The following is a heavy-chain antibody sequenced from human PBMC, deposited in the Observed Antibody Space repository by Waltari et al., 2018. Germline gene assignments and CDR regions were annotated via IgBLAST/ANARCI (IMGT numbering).Heavy chain of an antibody. Sequence: QVQLVQSGAEVKKPGASVKVSCKASGYTFTGYYMHWVRQAPGQGLEWMGRRNRNNDDQNYEQNVKGRVNKNKDTSISKAYTVLGGLRTDDMAVYDCASGHNHYSRSRYDYWGQGTLVTVSS. D-gene: IGHD6-13*01. J-gene: IGHJ4*02. CDR2: RNRNNDDQ. V-gene: IGHV1-2*06. CDR3: ASGHNHYSRSRYDY. CDR1: GYTFTGYY.